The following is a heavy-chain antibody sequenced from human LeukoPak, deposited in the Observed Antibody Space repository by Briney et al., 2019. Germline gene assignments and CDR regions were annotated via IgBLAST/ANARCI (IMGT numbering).Heavy chain of an antibody. D-gene: IGHD5-18*01. Sequence: KPSETLSLTCTVSGGSISGYYWSWIRQPPGKGLEWIGYIYYSGTTNYNPSLKSRVTISVDTSKNHLSLKLGSVTAADTAVYYCARGDTAMVLRGQGTLVTVSS. J-gene: IGHJ4*02. V-gene: IGHV4-59*01. CDR1: GGSISGYY. CDR3: ARGDTAMVL. CDR2: IYYSGTT.